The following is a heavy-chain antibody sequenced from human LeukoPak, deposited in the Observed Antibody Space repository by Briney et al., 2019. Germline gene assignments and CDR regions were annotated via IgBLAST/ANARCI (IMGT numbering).Heavy chain of an antibody. V-gene: IGHV3-21*01. J-gene: IGHJ4*02. D-gene: IGHD3-22*01. CDR2: ISSSSSCI. CDR3: ARDLGFGYYDSSGPEDYFDY. CDR1: GFTFSSYS. Sequence: PGGSLRLSCAASGFTFSSYSMNWVRQAPGKGLEWVSSISSSSSCIYYADSVKGRFTISRDNAKNSLYLQMNSLRAEDTAVYYCARDLGFGYYDSSGPEDYFDYWGQGTLVTVSS.